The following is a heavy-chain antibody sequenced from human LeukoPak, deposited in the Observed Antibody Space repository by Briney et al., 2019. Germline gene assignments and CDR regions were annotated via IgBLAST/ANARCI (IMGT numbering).Heavy chain of an antibody. CDR2: INHSGST. Sequence: SETLSLTCAVYGGSFSGYYWSWIRQPPGKGLEWIGEINHSGSTNYNPSLKSRVTISVDTSKNQFSLKLSSVTAADTAVYYCARHASGSGSYYSRYYYYYGMDVWGQGTTVTVSS. V-gene: IGHV4-34*01. CDR1: GGSFSGYY. J-gene: IGHJ6*02. CDR3: ARHASGSGSYYSRYYYYYGMDV. D-gene: IGHD3-10*01.